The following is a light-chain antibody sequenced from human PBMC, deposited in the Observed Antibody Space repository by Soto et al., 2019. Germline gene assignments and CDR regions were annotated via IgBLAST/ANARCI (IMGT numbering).Light chain of an antibody. CDR2: AAS. V-gene: IGKV1-39*01. CDR3: QQTYSTLPIT. J-gene: IGKJ5*01. CDR1: KSISRY. Sequence: IHMSQSPSSLSASVGHRVTMTCRASKSISRYLNSYQQKPVNAPKLLXYAASSLQSGVPSRFSGSGSGTDFILTISSLQHEDFVNYFCQQTYSTLPITFGQGTRLEIK.